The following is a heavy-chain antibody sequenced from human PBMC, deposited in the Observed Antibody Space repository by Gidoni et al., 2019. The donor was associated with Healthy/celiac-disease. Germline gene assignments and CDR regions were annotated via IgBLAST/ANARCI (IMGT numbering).Heavy chain of an antibody. J-gene: IGHJ4*02. CDR2: ISGSGGST. V-gene: IGHV3-23*01. CDR1: GFPFISYA. CDR3: AKDAGGSGSYYSSPPLDY. D-gene: IGHD1-26*01. Sequence: EVQLLSSGGGLVQPGGSLRLSCSASGFPFISYAMSWVRQAPGKGLEWVSAISGSGGSTYYADSGKGRFTISRDNSKNTLYLQRNSLRAEDTAVYYCAKDAGGSGSYYSSPPLDYWGQGTLVTVSS.